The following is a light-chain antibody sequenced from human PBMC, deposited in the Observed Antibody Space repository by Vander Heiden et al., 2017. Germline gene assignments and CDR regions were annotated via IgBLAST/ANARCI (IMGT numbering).Light chain of an antibody. CDR3: QVWDNVSVV. J-gene: IGLJ2*01. CDR2: RDN. Sequence: VSVALGQTARVTCGGKNVGSKNVHWYQQKPGQAPALVIYRDNNRPAGIPERLSGSNSGNTATLTISSAQVGDEADYFCQVWDNVSVVFGGGTKLTVL. V-gene: IGLV3-9*01. CDR1: NVGSKN.